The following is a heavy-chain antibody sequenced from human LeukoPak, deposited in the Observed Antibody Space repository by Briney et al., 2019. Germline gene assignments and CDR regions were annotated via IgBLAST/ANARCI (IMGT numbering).Heavy chain of an antibody. D-gene: IGHD7-27*01. CDR3: ARDFLPGDSDY. J-gene: IGHJ4*02. CDR1: GYTFAGYY. CDR2: INPNSGGT. Sequence: GASVKVSCKASGYTFAGYYMHWVRQAPGQGLEWMGRINPNSGGTNYAQKFQGRVTMTRDTSISTAYVELSRLRSDDTAVYYCARDFLPGDSDYWGQGTLVTVSS. V-gene: IGHV1-2*06.